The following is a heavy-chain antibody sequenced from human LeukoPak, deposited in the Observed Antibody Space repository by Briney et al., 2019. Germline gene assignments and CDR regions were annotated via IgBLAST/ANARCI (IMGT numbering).Heavy chain of an antibody. CDR3: ATYHFRGDTHYFDY. D-gene: IGHD3-10*02. CDR1: GGSISSYY. Sequence: SETLSLTCTVSGGSISSYYWSWIRRPPGKGLEWIAYIYYSGSTNYNPSLQSRVTISVDTSNNQFSLKLSSVTAADTAVYYCATYHFRGDTHYFDYWGQGILVTVSS. V-gene: IGHV4-59*01. CDR2: IYYSGST. J-gene: IGHJ4*02.